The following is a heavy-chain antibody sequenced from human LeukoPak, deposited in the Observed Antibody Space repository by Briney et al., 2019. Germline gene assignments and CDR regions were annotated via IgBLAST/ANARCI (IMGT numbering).Heavy chain of an antibody. CDR3: ARDVVGGVIRQENWFDP. CDR1: RYSFTIYV. V-gene: IGHV1-18*01. CDR2: ISAYNGIT. D-gene: IGHD3-10*01. J-gene: IGHJ5*02. Sequence: ASVKVSSMPSRYSFTIYVISWVPQAPGQRLEWMGWISAYNGITNYAQKLQGRVTMTTDTSTSTANMELRSMRSDGTAVYYWARDVVGGVIRQENWFDPWGQGNLVTVSS.